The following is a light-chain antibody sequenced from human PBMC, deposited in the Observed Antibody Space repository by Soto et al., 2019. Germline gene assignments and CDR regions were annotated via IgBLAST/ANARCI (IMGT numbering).Light chain of an antibody. CDR3: SSYTSSSTPYV. CDR2: DVS. Sequence: QSALTQPASVSGSPGQSITISCTGTSSDVGGYNYVSWYQQHPGKAPKRMIYDVSNRPSGFSNRFSGSKSGNTASLTISGLKAEDEADYYCSSYTSSSTPYVFGTGTKLTV. J-gene: IGLJ1*01. CDR1: SSDVGGYNY. V-gene: IGLV2-14*01.